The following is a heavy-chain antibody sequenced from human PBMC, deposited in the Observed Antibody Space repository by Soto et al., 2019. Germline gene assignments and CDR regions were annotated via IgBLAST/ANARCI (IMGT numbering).Heavy chain of an antibody. CDR1: GFTFSSYA. V-gene: IGHV3-23*01. D-gene: IGHD6-19*01. Sequence: PGGSLRLSCAASGFTFSSYAMSWVRQAPGKGLEWVSGISSNVVTTYYADSVKGRFTISRDNSKNTLYLQLNSLRAEATAVYYCAGRSAVAGSDFDYWGRGTLVTSPQ. J-gene: IGHJ4*02. CDR2: ISSNVVTT. CDR3: AGRSAVAGSDFDY.